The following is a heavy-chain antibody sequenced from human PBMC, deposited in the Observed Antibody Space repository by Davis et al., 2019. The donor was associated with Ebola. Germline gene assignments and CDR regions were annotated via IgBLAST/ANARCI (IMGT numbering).Heavy chain of an antibody. Sequence: PGGSLRLSCTVSGGSTSSYYWSWIRQSPGKGLEWIGYIHYSGSTNYNPSLKSRVTISVDKSKNQFSLKLSSVTAADTAVYYCARGSIWFDYWGQGTLVTVSS. CDR3: ARGSIWFDY. J-gene: IGHJ4*02. CDR2: IHYSGST. CDR1: GGSTSSYY. V-gene: IGHV4-59*01. D-gene: IGHD2-21*01.